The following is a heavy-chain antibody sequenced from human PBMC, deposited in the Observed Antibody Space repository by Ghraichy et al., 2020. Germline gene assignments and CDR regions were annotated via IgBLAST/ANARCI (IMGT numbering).Heavy chain of an antibody. CDR2: IRSKANSYAT. V-gene: IGHV3-73*01. D-gene: IGHD3-3*01. J-gene: IGHJ3*02. CDR1: GFTFSGSA. CDR3: TTAYPIGELRFLEWFVDI. Sequence: GESLNISCAASGFTFSGSAMHWVRQASGKGLEWVGRIRSKANSYATAYAASVKGRFTISRDDSKNTAYLQMNSLKTEDTAVYYCTTAYPIGELRFLEWFVDIWGQGTMVTVSS.